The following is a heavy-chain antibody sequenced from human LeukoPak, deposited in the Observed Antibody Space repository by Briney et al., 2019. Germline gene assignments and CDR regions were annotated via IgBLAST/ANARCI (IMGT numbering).Heavy chain of an antibody. D-gene: IGHD2-2*01. CDR1: GFTFSDYY. Sequence: PGGSLRLSCAASGFTFSDYYISWIRQAPGKGLEWVSDISPSGDIISYADSVKGRFIISRDNAKNSLYLQMNSLRADDTAVYYCAREHCSSTSCSYFDYWGQGTLVTVSS. J-gene: IGHJ4*02. V-gene: IGHV3-11*04. CDR3: AREHCSSTSCSYFDY. CDR2: ISPSGDII.